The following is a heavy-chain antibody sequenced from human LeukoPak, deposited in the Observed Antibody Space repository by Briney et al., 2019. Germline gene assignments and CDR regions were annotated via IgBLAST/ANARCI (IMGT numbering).Heavy chain of an antibody. Sequence: GESLKISCKASGNNFTENWIAWVRQMPGKGLEWMGIIYPDDSDTRYSPSFQGRVTISADKSISTAYPQWSSLKASDTAMYYCARHRVMGSGSPFGYWGQGTLVTVSS. CDR2: IYPDDSDT. V-gene: IGHV5-51*01. CDR3: ARHRVMGSGSPFGY. J-gene: IGHJ4*02. D-gene: IGHD3-10*01. CDR1: GNNFTENW.